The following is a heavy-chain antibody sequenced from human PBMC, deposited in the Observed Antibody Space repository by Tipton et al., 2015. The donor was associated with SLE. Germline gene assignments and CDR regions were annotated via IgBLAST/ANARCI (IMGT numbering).Heavy chain of an antibody. V-gene: IGHV3-33*08. CDR1: GFPFNTHY. D-gene: IGHD2-8*02. Sequence: SLRLSCAASGFPFNTHYMHWVRQAPGKGLEWVAFIWYDGTNKYYADSVQGRFTISRDNSKNTVYVQMSSLRFEDTAVYYCARSRGGLVESHFMDVWGKGTTVTVSS. J-gene: IGHJ6*03. CDR2: IWYDGTNK. CDR3: ARSRGGLVESHFMDV.